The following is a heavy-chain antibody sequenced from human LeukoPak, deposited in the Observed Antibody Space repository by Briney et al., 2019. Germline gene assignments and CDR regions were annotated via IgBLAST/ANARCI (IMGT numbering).Heavy chain of an antibody. CDR2: ISYDGSNK. CDR1: GFTFSSYA. CDR3: ARDRQQLGTYYYYMDV. J-gene: IGHJ6*03. Sequence: GGSLRLSCAASGFTFSSYAMHWVRQAPGKGLEWVAVISYDGSNKYYADSVKGRFTISRDNSKNTLYLQMNSLRAEDTAVYYCARDRQQLGTYYYYMDVWGKGTTVTVSS. D-gene: IGHD6-13*01. V-gene: IGHV3-30*04.